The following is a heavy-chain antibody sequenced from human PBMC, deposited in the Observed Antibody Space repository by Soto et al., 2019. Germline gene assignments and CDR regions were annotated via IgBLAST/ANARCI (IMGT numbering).Heavy chain of an antibody. CDR2: ISAYNGNT. D-gene: IGHD3-3*01. Sequence: ASVKVSCKASGYTFTSYGISWVRQAPGQGLEWMGWISAYNGNTNYAQKLQGRVTMTTDTSTSTAYMELRSLRSDDTAVYYCARIITIVGVAQSPNYGMDVWGQGTTVTVSS. CDR1: GYTFTSYG. J-gene: IGHJ6*02. CDR3: ARIITIVGVAQSPNYGMDV. V-gene: IGHV1-18*04.